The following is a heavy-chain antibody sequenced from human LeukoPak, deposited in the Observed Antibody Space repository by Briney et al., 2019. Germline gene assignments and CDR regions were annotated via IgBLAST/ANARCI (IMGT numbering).Heavy chain of an antibody. D-gene: IGHD7-27*01. V-gene: IGHV3-7*03. CDR1: GFTFSNYW. Sequence: PGGSLRLSCAASGFTFSNYWITWVRQAPGKGLEWVANIKQDGSEKYYMDSVKGRFTISRDNAKNSLFLQMNSLRAEDTAVYYCAKDGLGNYYYGMDVWGQGTTVTVSS. CDR3: AKDGLGNYYYGMDV. J-gene: IGHJ6*02. CDR2: IKQDGSEK.